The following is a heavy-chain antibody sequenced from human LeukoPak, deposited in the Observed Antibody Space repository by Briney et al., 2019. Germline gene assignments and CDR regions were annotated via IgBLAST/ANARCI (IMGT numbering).Heavy chain of an antibody. CDR3: ARGSDNYYYYQYMDV. CDR2: ISSCSSYI. CDR1: GFTFSSYS. J-gene: IGHJ6*03. D-gene: IGHD3-9*01. Sequence: GGSLRLSCAASGFTFSSYSINWVRQAPGKGLEWVSSISSCSSYIYYADSVRGRFTISRDNAKNSLYLQLNSLRAEDTAVYYCARGSDNYYYYQYMDVWGQGTMVTVSS. V-gene: IGHV3-21*01.